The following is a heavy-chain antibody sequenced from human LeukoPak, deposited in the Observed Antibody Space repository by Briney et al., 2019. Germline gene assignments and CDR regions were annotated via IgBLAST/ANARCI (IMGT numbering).Heavy chain of an antibody. J-gene: IGHJ4*02. CDR2: ISYDGNNK. D-gene: IGHD3-10*01. CDR3: AKDASFYYGSGSFDY. Sequence: GGSLRLSCAASGFTFSSYGMHWVRQAPGKGLEWVAVISYDGNNKFYADSVKGQFTISRDNSKNTLYLQMNSLRAEDTAVYYCAKDASFYYGSGSFDYWGQGTLVTVSS. CDR1: GFTFSSYG. V-gene: IGHV3-30*18.